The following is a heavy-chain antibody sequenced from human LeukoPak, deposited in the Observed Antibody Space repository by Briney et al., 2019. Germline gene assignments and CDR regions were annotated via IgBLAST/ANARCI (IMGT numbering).Heavy chain of an antibody. CDR2: IYYSGST. V-gene: IGHV4-39*07. CDR1: GGPISSSSYY. CDR3: ARNELPGYCSGGSCLGAFDI. Sequence: SETLSLTCTVSGGPISSSSYYWGWIRQPPGKGLEWIGSIYYSGSTYYNPSLKSRVTISVDTSKNQFSLKLSSVTAADTAVYYCARNELPGYCSGGSCLGAFDIWGQGTMVTASS. D-gene: IGHD2-15*01. J-gene: IGHJ3*02.